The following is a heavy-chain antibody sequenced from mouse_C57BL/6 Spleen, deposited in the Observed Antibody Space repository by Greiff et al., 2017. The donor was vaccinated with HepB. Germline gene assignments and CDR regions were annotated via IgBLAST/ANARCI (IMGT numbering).Heavy chain of an antibody. CDR3: AKNDSSRWFAY. CDR2: IDPDDGDT. CDR1: GFNIKDYY. D-gene: IGHD1-1*01. V-gene: IGHV14-2*01. Sequence: VQLQQSGAELVKPGASVKFSCTASGFNIKDYYMHWVKQRTEQGLEWIGRIDPDDGDTKYTPKFQGKATITADTSSNTAYLQLSSLTSEDSAVYYCAKNDSSRWFAYWGQGTLVTVSA. J-gene: IGHJ3*01.